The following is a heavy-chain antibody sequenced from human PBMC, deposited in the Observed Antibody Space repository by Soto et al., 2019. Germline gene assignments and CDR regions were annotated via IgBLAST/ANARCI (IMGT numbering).Heavy chain of an antibody. CDR3: ARDSSYRVYYYYGMDV. V-gene: IGHV4-31*03. CDR1: GGSISSGGYY. J-gene: IGHJ6*02. CDR2: IYYSGST. Sequence: QVQLQESGPGLVKPSQTLSLTCTVSGGSISSGGYYWSWIRQHPGKGLEWIGYIYYSGSTYYNPSLKRRVNISVDTSKNQFSLKLSSVTAADTAVYYCARDSSYRVYYYYGMDVWGQGTTVTVSS. D-gene: IGHD6-6*01.